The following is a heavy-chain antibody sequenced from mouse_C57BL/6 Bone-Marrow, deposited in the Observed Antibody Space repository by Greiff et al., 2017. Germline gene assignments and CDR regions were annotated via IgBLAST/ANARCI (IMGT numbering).Heavy chain of an antibody. CDR1: GYTFTSYW. CDR3: ASVSFCYGCTWFAY. CDR2: IYPGSGST. J-gene: IGHJ3*01. V-gene: IGHV1-55*01. Sequence: VQLQQPGAELVKPGASVKMSCKASGYTFTSYWIPWVKQRPGQGLEWIGGIYPGSGSTNYNAKFKGKATLTVDTSSSTAYMQLSSLTSEDSAVSYCASVSFCYGCTWFAYWGQGTLVPVSA. D-gene: IGHD2-2*01.